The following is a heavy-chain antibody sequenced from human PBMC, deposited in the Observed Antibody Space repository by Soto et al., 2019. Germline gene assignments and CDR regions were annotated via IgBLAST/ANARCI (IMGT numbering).Heavy chain of an antibody. V-gene: IGHV3-30-3*01. D-gene: IGHD6-19*01. CDR2: ISYDGSNK. J-gene: IGHJ3*02. CDR3: VYSSGPRDAFDI. CDR1: GFTFSSHA. Sequence: PGGSLRLSCAAPGFTFSSHAMGWLRQAPGKGLEWVAVISYDGSNKYYADSVKGRFTISRDNSKNTLYLQMNSLRAEDTAVYYCVYSSGPRDAFDIWGQGTMVTVSS.